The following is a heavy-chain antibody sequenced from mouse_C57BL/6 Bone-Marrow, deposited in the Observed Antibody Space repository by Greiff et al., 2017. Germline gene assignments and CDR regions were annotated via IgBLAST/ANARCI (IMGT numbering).Heavy chain of an antibody. Sequence: QVQLKQPGAELVRPGTSVKLSCKASGYTFTSYWMHWVKQRPGQGLEWIGVIDPSDSYTNYNQKFKGKATLTVDTSSSTAYMQLSSLTSEDSAVYYCAGRDYYGHWYFDVWGTGTTVTVSS. D-gene: IGHD1-2*01. J-gene: IGHJ1*03. CDR2: IDPSDSYT. V-gene: IGHV1-59*01. CDR3: AGRDYYGHWYFDV. CDR1: GYTFTSYW.